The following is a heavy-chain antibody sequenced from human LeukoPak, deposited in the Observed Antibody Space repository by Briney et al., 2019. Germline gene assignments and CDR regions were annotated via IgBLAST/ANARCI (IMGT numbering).Heavy chain of an antibody. CDR3: ARDRDAYNSDYFDF. CDR2: ISSSSSYI. V-gene: IGHV3-21*01. J-gene: IGHJ4*02. Sequence: GGSLRLSCAASGFTFSSYTMNWVRQAPGKGLEWVSSISSSSSYIYYADSVKGRFTIPRDNAKNSLYLQVNSLRAEDTAVYYCARDRDAYNSDYFDFWGLGALVTVSS. D-gene: IGHD5-24*01. CDR1: GFTFSSYT.